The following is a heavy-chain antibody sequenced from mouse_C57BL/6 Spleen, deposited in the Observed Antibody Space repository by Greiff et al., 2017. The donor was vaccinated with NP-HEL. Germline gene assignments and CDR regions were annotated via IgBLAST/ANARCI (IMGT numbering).Heavy chain of an antibody. CDR1: GFTFTDYY. CDR3: ARYPFYYGSSPYLDY. Sequence: EVKLMESGGGLVQPGGSLSLSCAASGFTFTDYYMSWVRQPPGKALEWLGFIRNKANGYTTEYSASVKGRFTISRDNSQSILYLQMNALRAEDSATYYCARYPFYYGSSPYLDYWGQGTTLTVSS. CDR2: IRNKANGYTT. J-gene: IGHJ2*01. D-gene: IGHD1-1*01. V-gene: IGHV7-3*01.